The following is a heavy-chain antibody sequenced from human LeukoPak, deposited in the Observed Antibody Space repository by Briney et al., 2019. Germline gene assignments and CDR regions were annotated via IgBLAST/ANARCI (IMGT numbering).Heavy chain of an antibody. D-gene: IGHD3-10*01. CDR1: GXXVRDNF. J-gene: IGHJ4*02. Sequence: GGSLRLSCSXSGXXVRDNFFDWVRQAPGKGLEWVSIVYNSGKTFYGDSVKGRFTISRDRSKNTLYLQMNRLRVEDTAVYYCVGGDFDYWGQGALVTVSS. CDR2: VYNSGKT. CDR3: VGGDFDY. V-gene: IGHV3-66*01.